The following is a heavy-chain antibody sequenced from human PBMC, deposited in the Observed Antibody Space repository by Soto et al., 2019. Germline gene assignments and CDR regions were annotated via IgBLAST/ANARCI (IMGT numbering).Heavy chain of an antibody. J-gene: IGHJ6*02. D-gene: IGHD2-2*01. V-gene: IGHV4-59*01. CDR1: GDSIGGFY. Sequence: SETLSLTCTVSGDSIGGFYWSWIRQPPGKGLQWIGNVYYTGTTDYNPSLRSRVTISVDMSKNQFSLKLSSVTAADTAVYYCAREMISTSRNYYYGMGVWGQGTTVTVSS. CDR3: AREMISTSRNYYYGMGV. CDR2: VYYTGTT.